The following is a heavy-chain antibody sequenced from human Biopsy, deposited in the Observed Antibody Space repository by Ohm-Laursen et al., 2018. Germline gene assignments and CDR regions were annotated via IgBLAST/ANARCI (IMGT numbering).Heavy chain of an antibody. CDR3: ARAGTAINGNSLGFDP. CDR2: INHSGST. V-gene: IGHV4-34*01. D-gene: IGHD1-20*01. J-gene: IGHJ5*02. CDR1: VGSFSGYY. Sequence: TLSLTWAVYVGSFSGYYWPWIRQPPGKGLEWIGEINHSGSTNYNPSLKSRVSISVDTSKNQFSLKLNSVTAADTAVYYCARAGTAINGNSLGFDPWGQGTLVTVSS.